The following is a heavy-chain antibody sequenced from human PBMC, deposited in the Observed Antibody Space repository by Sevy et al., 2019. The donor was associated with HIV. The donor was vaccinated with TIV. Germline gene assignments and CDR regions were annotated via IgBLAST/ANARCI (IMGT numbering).Heavy chain of an antibody. D-gene: IGHD1-7*01. CDR1: GFTVSRYW. J-gene: IGHJ6*02. CDR3: AGVGITGTTSFYYYYGMDV. Sequence: GGSLRLSCAASGFTVSRYWMSWVRQAPGKGLEWVANIKQDGSEKYYVDSVKGRFTISRDNAKNSLYLQMNSLRAEDTAVYYCAGVGITGTTSFYYYYGMDVWGQGTTVTVSS. CDR2: IKQDGSEK. V-gene: IGHV3-7*04.